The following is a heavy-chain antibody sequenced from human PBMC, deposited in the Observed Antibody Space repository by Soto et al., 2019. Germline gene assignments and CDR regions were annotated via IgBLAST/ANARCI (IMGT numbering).Heavy chain of an antibody. V-gene: IGHV4-34*01. CDR3: ASFLVDHVMSGYNVFHY. J-gene: IGHJ4*02. CDR2: INHSGSS. D-gene: IGHD3-3*01. CDR1: NAEFIGYY. Sequence: SMTLSLTCAIRNAEFIGYYYSWISEPPGKGLEWIEEINHSGSSAYNPSIKSRVTISVDTSKNQFSLKLNSMTAADTTVYYNASFLVDHVMSGYNVFHYWGQGTQVTVS.